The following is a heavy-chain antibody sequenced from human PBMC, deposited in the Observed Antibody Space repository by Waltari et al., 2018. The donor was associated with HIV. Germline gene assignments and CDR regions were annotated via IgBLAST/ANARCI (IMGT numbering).Heavy chain of an antibody. V-gene: IGHV4-61*02. Sequence: QVQLQESGPGLVKPSQTLSLTCTVSGGSISSGSYYWSWIRQPAGKGLEWIGRIDTSGSTNYNPSLKSRVTISVDTSKNQFSLKLSSVTAADTAVYYCAREEVLLVAADYYYGMDVWGQGTTVTVSS. CDR1: GGSISSGSYY. D-gene: IGHD2-15*01. J-gene: IGHJ6*02. CDR3: AREEVLLVAADYYYGMDV. CDR2: IDTSGST.